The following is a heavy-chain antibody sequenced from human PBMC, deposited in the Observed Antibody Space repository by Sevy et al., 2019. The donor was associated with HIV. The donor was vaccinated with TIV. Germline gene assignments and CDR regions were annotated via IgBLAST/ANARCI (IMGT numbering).Heavy chain of an antibody. J-gene: IGHJ4*02. D-gene: IGHD4-17*01. CDR3: ARDLPPSATTVAHFDC. CDR1: GFSFSSYE. Sequence: GGSLRLSCAASGFSFSSYEMNWVRQAPGKGLEWLSYVSNSGSSVYYSDSVRGRFTISRDNARNSLYLQMNSLRAEDTAVYYCARDLPPSATTVAHFDCWGQGTLVIVSS. CDR2: VSNSGSSV. V-gene: IGHV3-48*03.